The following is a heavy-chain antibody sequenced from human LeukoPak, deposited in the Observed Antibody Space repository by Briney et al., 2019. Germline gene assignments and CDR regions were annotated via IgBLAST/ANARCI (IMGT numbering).Heavy chain of an antibody. D-gene: IGHD4-17*01. CDR2: INPSGGST. Sequence: RASVKVSCKASGYTFTSYYMHWVRQAPGQGLEWMGIINPSGGSTRYAQKFQGRVTMTRDTSTSTVYMELSSLGSEDTAVYYCASYHQRDFGDYYGMDVWGQGTTVTVSS. V-gene: IGHV1-46*01. CDR3: ASYHQRDFGDYYGMDV. J-gene: IGHJ6*02. CDR1: GYTFTSYY.